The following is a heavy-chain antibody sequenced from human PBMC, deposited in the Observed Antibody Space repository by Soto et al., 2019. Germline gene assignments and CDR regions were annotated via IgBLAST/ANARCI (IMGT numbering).Heavy chain of an antibody. CDR2: INLNSGGT. CDR1: GHYFSGYY. V-gene: IGHV1-2*02. J-gene: IGHJ4*02. Sequence: QVQLVQSGAEVKKTGASVKVSCEAPGHYFSGYYMYWVRQAPGHGLGWMGWINLNSGGTNYAQKFQGRVTMTRDTSITTGYMDLRGLTSDDTAVYYCASAPPYYGISGDLEVWGLGTLVTVSS. D-gene: IGHD3-22*01. CDR3: ASAPPYYGISGDLEV.